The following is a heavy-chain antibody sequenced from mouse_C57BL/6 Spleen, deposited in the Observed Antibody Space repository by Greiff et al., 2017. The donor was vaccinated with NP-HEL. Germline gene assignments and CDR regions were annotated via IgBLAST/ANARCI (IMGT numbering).Heavy chain of an antibody. Sequence: VKLMESGAELVKPGASVKISCKASGYAFSSYWMNWVKQRPGKGLEWIGQIYPGDGDTNYNGKFKGKATLTADKSSSTAYMQLSSLTSEDSAVYFCARRIHYGSSLDYWGQGTTLTVSS. V-gene: IGHV1-80*01. CDR3: ARRIHYGSSLDY. CDR1: GYAFSSYW. CDR2: IYPGDGDT. D-gene: IGHD1-1*01. J-gene: IGHJ2*01.